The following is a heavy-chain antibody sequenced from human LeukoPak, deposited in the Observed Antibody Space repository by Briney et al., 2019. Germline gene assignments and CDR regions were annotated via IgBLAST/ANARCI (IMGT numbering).Heavy chain of an antibody. CDR3: ARDWRQQLGDDAFDI. Sequence: SETLSLTCAVSGYSISSGYYWGWIRQPPGKGLEWIGSIYHSGSTYYNPSLKSRVTISVDTSKNQFSLKLSSVTAADTAVYYCARDWRQQLGDDAFDIRGQGTMVTVSS. J-gene: IGHJ3*02. V-gene: IGHV4-38-2*02. CDR1: GYSISSGYY. CDR2: IYHSGST. D-gene: IGHD6-13*01.